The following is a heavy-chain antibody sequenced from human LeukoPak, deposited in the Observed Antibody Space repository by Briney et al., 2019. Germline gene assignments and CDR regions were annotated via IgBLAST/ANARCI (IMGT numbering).Heavy chain of an antibody. CDR2: ISYDGSNK. CDR3: AGSLITMIVVVTPKPDAFDI. D-gene: IGHD3-22*01. J-gene: IGHJ3*02. CDR1: GFTFSSYA. Sequence: GGSLRLSCAASGFTFSSYAMHWVRQAPGKGLEWVAVISYDGSNKYYADSVKGRFTISRDNSKNTLYLQMNSLRAEDTAVYYCAGSLITMIVVVTPKPDAFDIWGQGTMVTVSS. V-gene: IGHV3-30-3*01.